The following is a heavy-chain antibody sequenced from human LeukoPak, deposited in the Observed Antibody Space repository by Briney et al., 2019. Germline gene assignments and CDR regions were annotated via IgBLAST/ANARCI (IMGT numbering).Heavy chain of an antibody. CDR1: GFTFSSYA. V-gene: IGHV3-7*03. D-gene: IGHD6-13*01. CDR2: IRQDGDTK. CDR3: ARSLPYGTTWYGRSDF. Sequence: GGSLRLSCAASGFTFSSYAMHWVRQAPGKGLEWVANIRQDGDTKYYVDSVKGRFTISRDNAMNSLYLQMNSLRAEDTAIYYCARSLPYGTTWYGRSDFWGQGTLVTVSS. J-gene: IGHJ4*02.